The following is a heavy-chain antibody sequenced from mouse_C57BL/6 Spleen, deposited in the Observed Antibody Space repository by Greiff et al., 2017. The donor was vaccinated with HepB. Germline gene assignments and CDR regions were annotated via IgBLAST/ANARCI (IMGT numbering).Heavy chain of an antibody. J-gene: IGHJ4*01. CDR3: ARRQLYAMDY. V-gene: IGHV1-69*01. D-gene: IGHD3-2*01. CDR1: GYTFTSYW. CDR2: IDPSDSYT. Sequence: QVQLKEPGAELVMPGASVKLSCKASGYTFTSYWMHWVKQRPGQGLEWIGEIDPSDSYTNYNQKFKGKSTLTVDKSSSTAYMQLSSLTSEDSAVYYCARRQLYAMDYWGQGTSVTVSS.